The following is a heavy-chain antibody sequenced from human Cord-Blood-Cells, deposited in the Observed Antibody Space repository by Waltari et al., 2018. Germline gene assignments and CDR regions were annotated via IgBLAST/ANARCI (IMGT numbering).Heavy chain of an antibody. D-gene: IGHD2-2*01. CDR2: IYYSGST. Sequence: QVQLQESGPGLVKPSETLSLTCTVSGGSISSYYWSWIRQPPGKGLEWIGYIYYSGSTNYHPSLKSRVTISVDTSKNQFSLKLSSVTAADTAVYYCARDKEYQLLQGDNAFDIWGQGTMVTVSS. J-gene: IGHJ3*02. CDR3: ARDKEYQLLQGDNAFDI. V-gene: IGHV4-59*01. CDR1: GGSISSYY.